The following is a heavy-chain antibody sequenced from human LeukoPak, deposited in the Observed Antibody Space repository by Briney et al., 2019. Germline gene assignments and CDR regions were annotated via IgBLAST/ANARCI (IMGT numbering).Heavy chain of an antibody. J-gene: IGHJ4*02. Sequence: SETLSLTCTVSGDSISSSSYNWGWIRQPPGKGLEWIGSIYYSGSTNYNPSLKSRVTISVDTSKNQFSLKLSSVTAADTAVCYCARDVVGATRKRSIDYWGQGTLVTVSS. D-gene: IGHD1-26*01. V-gene: IGHV4-39*07. CDR3: ARDVVGATRKRSIDY. CDR2: IYYSGST. CDR1: GDSISSSSYN.